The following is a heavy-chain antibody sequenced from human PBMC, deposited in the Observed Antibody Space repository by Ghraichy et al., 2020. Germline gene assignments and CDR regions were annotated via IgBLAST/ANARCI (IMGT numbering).Heavy chain of an antibody. Sequence: GGSLRLSCAASGFILSSYEMNWVRQAPGKGLEWVSYISIGGSDRRYADSVKGRFTISRDDSKNSLCLQMNSLRAEDTALYYCARDSYHYYGLDVWGLGTMVTVSS. CDR3: ARDSYHYYGLDV. V-gene: IGHV3-48*03. J-gene: IGHJ6*02. CDR1: GFILSSYE. CDR2: ISIGGSDR.